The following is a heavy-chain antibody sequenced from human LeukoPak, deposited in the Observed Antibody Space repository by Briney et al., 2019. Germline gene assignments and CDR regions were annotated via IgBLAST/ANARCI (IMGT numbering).Heavy chain of an antibody. Sequence: SETLSLTCAVYGGSFSGYYWSWIRQPPGKGLRGFGETNHGGSTNYNPSLKSRVTISVDTSKNQFSLKLSSVTAADTAVYYCARYSDFWTGRRVAFDIWGQGTMVTVSS. CDR1: GGSFSGYY. CDR2: TNHGGST. J-gene: IGHJ3*02. CDR3: ARYSDFWTGRRVAFDI. D-gene: IGHD3-3*01. V-gene: IGHV4-34*01.